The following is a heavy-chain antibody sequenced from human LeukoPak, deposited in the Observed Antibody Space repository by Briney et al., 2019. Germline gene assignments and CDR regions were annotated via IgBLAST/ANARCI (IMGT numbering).Heavy chain of an antibody. CDR1: GVSIRSGHYF. J-gene: IGHJ4*02. CDR3: AREVSDYDILTGWIDY. V-gene: IGHV4-61*02. Sequence: SQTLSLTCNVSGVSIRSGHYFGRWIRQPAGKGLEWIGRIYTSGTTNYNPSLKSRVTISVGTSKSQYSLKLSSVTAADTAVYYCAREVSDYDILTGWIDYWGQGTLVSVSS. CDR2: IYTSGTT. D-gene: IGHD3-9*01.